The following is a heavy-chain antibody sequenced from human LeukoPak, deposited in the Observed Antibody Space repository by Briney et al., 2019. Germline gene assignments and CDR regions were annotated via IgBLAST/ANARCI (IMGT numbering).Heavy chain of an antibody. Sequence: GGSLRLSCAASGFTFSTYAMSWVRQAPGKGLEWVSALSGCGGSTYYADSVKGRFTISRDNAKNSLYLQMNSLRAEDTAVYYCARDLMATTPNYWGQGTLVTVSS. J-gene: IGHJ4*02. CDR3: ARDLMATTPNY. D-gene: IGHD5-24*01. CDR2: LSGCGGST. V-gene: IGHV3-23*01. CDR1: GFTFSTYA.